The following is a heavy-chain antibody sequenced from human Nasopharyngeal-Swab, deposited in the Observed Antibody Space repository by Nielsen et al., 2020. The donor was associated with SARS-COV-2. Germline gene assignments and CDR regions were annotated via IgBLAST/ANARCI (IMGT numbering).Heavy chain of an antibody. J-gene: IGHJ4*02. CDR3: ARGSGAGRYASDY. D-gene: IGHD3-16*01. V-gene: IGHV3-53*04. Sequence: GGSLRLSCAASGFTVSSNYMSWVRQAPGKGLEWVSVIYSGGSTYYADSVKGRFTISRHNSKNTLYLQLNSLTAEDPAVYYCARGSGAGRYASDYWGQGTLVTVSS. CDR1: GFTVSSNY. CDR2: IYSGGST.